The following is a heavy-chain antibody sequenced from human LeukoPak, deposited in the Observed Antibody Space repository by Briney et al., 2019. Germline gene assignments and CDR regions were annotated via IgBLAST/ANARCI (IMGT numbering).Heavy chain of an antibody. D-gene: IGHD3-16*01. Sequence: ASAKDLCKASCYTFNHFLVHLVRQDAGQRLEWIGIIRHSGGTTYAQKFQSRVAMTGDTSTSTVYMELSSLRPEDTALSYCAREKEGGTFDYWGQGHLVTVSS. CDR3: AREKEGGTFDY. CDR1: CYTFNHFL. CDR2: IRHSGGT. V-gene: IGHV1-46*02. J-gene: IGHJ4*01.